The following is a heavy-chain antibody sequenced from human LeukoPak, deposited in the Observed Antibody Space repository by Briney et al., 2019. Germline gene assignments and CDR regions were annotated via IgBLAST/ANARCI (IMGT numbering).Heavy chain of an antibody. CDR3: ARYYYDSGRFDP. CDR2: IYHSGST. V-gene: IGHV4-30-2*01. D-gene: IGHD3-22*01. J-gene: IGHJ5*02. Sequence: SQTLSLTCAVSGGSISSGGYSWSWIRQPSGKGLEWIGYIYHSGSTYYNPSLKSRVTISVDRSKNQFSLKLSSVTAADTAVYYCARYYYDSGRFDPWGQGTLVTVSP. CDR1: GGSISSGGYS.